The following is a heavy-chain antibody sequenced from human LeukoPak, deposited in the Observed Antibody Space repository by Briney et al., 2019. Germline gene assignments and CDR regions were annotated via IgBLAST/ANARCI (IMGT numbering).Heavy chain of an antibody. CDR1: GGSFSSSTYY. D-gene: IGHD1-26*01. CDR2: IYYSGSN. CDR3: ASLYSGSYYALDY. Sequence: SETLSLTCTVSGGSFSSSTYYWGWIRQPPGKGLEWIGSIYYSGSNYNNPSFNNRVTMSVDTSKNQFSLKLSSVTAADTAVYYCASLYSGSYYALDYWGQGTLVTVSS. J-gene: IGHJ4*02. V-gene: IGHV4-39*01.